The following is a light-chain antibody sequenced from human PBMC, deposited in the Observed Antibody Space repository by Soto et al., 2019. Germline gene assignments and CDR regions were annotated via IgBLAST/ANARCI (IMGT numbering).Light chain of an antibody. CDR3: QQYRA. CDR1: QSISSW. V-gene: IGKV1-5*01. J-gene: IGKJ2*01. Sequence: DIQMTQSPSTLSASVGDRVTITCRASQSISSWLAWYQQKPGKAPKLLIYDPSSLESGVPSRFSGSGSGTEFTLTISSLQPDDFATYYCQQYRAFGQGTKLEIK. CDR2: DPS.